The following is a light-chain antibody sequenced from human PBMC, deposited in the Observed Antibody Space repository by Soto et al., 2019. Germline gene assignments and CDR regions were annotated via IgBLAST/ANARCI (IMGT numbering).Light chain of an antibody. CDR2: DAS. V-gene: IGKV1-33*01. CDR3: QHYDHLPIT. J-gene: IGKJ5*01. CDR1: QDITNY. Sequence: DIQMTQSPSSLSASVGARVTITCQASQDITNYLNWYQQKPGRAPRLLLYDASSLETGVPSRFSGSGSGTDFTLTISSLQPEDVATYYCQHYDHLPITFGQGTRLEI.